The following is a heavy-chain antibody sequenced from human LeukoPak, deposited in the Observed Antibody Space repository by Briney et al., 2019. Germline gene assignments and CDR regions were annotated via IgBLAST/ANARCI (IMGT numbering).Heavy chain of an antibody. D-gene: IGHD3-10*01. CDR2: IYYSGST. V-gene: IGHV4-39*01. J-gene: IGHJ6*02. CDR1: GGSISSSSYY. CDR3: ARRPYYYGSGTYGMDV. Sequence: PSETLSLTCTVSGGSISSSSYYWGWVRQPPGKGLEWIGSIYYSGSTYYNPSLKSRVTISVDTSKKQFSLKLSSVTAADTAVYYCARRPYYYGSGTYGMDVWGQGTTVTVSS.